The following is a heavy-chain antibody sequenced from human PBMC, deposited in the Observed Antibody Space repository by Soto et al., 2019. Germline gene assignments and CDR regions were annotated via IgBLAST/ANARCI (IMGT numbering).Heavy chain of an antibody. D-gene: IGHD6-19*01. CDR1: GDSVSSPYY. Sequence: QVQLQESGPGLVKPSGTLSLTCAVSGDSVSSPYYWCWVRQPPGKGLEWIGEVFHTGTTSYNPSLRSRVTISMDKSIKQSSLALSSVTAADRAVYYCARSAGWYAVHSWGPGTLVIVSS. V-gene: IGHV4-4*02. J-gene: IGHJ4*02. CDR3: ARSAGWYAVHS. CDR2: VFHTGTT.